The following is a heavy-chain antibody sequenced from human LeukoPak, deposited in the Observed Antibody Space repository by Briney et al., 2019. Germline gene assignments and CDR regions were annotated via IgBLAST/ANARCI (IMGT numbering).Heavy chain of an antibody. V-gene: IGHV4-38-2*02. CDR1: DYSINSGYY. D-gene: IGHD3-9*01. CDR2: IYHSGTT. Sequence: PSETLPLTCSVSDYSINSGYYWAWIRQPPGKGLEWIATIYHSGTTYYNPSLKSRVTISVGTSKNQFSLKLSSVTAADTAVYYCARADWFSYYMDVWGKGTTVTISS. CDR3: ARADWFSYYMDV. J-gene: IGHJ6*03.